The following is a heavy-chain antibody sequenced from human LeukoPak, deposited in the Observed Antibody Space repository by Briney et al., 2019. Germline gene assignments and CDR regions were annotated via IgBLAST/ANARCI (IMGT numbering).Heavy chain of an antibody. CDR1: GYTFTGYY. V-gene: IGHV1-2*02. J-gene: IGHJ4*02. Sequence: GASVKVSCKASGYTFTGYYMHWVRQAPGQGLEWMGWINPNSGCTNYAEKFQGRVTMTRDTSISTAYMELSRLRSDDTAVYYCASGVGATATNDYWGQGTLVTVSS. CDR3: ASGVGATATNDY. D-gene: IGHD1-26*01. CDR2: INPNSGCT.